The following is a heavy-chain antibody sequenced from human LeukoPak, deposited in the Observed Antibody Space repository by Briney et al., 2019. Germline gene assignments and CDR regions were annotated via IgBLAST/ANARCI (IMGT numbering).Heavy chain of an antibody. V-gene: IGHV1-69*13. CDR1: GYTFTSYG. CDR3: ARGETGTTGTTLRSLNY. J-gene: IGHJ4*02. Sequence: SVKVSCKASGYTFTSYGISWVRQAPGQGLEWMGGIIPIFGTANYAQKFQGRVTITADESTSTAYMELSSLRSEDTAVYYCARGETGTTGTTLRSLNYWGQGTLVTVSS. CDR2: IIPIFGTA. D-gene: IGHD1-1*01.